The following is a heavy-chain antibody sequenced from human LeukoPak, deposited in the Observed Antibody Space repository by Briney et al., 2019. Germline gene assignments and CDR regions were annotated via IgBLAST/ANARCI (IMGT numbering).Heavy chain of an antibody. Sequence: PSQTLSLTCTVSGGYLSRGIYFWSWIRQHPGKGLEWIGYIYYNGDTFYNPSLKSRVTISVDTSKNQFSLKLRSVAAADTAVYYWARERFWSFKSVAFDVWGQGTMVTVSS. CDR2: IYYNGDT. J-gene: IGHJ3*01. V-gene: IGHV4-31*03. CDR3: ARERFWSFKSVAFDV. CDR1: GGYLSRGIYF. D-gene: IGHD2-8*02.